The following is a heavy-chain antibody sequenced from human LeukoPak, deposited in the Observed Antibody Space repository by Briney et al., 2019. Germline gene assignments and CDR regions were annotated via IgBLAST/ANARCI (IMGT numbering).Heavy chain of an antibody. Sequence: SETLSLTCAVYGGSFSGYYWSWIRQPPGKGLEWIGEINHSGSTNYNPSLKSRVTISVDTSKNQFSLKLSSVTAADTAVYYCARYYYDSSGLDAFDIWGQGTMVTVSS. V-gene: IGHV4-34*01. D-gene: IGHD3-22*01. CDR3: ARYYYDSSGLDAFDI. J-gene: IGHJ3*02. CDR1: GGSFSGYY. CDR2: INHSGST.